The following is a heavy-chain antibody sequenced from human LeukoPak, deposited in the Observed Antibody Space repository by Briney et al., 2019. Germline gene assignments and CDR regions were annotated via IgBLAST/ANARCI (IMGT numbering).Heavy chain of an antibody. CDR3: ARAWNDDWFDP. Sequence: GGSLRLSCAASGFTFSSYWMHWVRQVPGKGLVWVARINPGGSSITYADSVKGRFTISRDNAKNTLYLQMNSLRAEDTAVYYCARAWNDDWFDPWGQGTLVTVSS. D-gene: IGHD1-1*01. J-gene: IGHJ5*02. CDR2: INPGGSSI. CDR1: GFTFSSYW. V-gene: IGHV3-74*01.